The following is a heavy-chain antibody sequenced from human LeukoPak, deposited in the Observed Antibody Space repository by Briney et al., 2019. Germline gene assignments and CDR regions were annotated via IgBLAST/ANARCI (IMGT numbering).Heavy chain of an antibody. D-gene: IGHD3-10*01. Sequence: PSETLSLTCTVSGGSISSYYWSWIRQPPGKGLEWIGYIYYSGSTNYNPSLKSRVTISVDTSKNQFSLKLSSVTAADTAVYYCARHARKGTMVRGVIITDNWFDPWGQGTLVTVSS. CDR3: ARHARKGTMVRGVIITDNWFDP. CDR1: GGSISSYY. V-gene: IGHV4-59*08. CDR2: IYYSGST. J-gene: IGHJ5*02.